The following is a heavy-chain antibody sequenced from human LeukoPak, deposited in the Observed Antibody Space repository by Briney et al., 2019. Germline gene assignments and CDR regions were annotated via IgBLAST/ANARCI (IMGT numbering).Heavy chain of an antibody. CDR2: IYTSGST. CDR3: ARDSHSSGWTYFDS. Sequence: SETLSLTCTVSGGSISSGSYYWSWIRQPAGKGLEWIGRIYTSGSTNYSPSLKSRVSISLDTSKNQFSLNLSSVTAAGTAVYYCARDSHSSGWTYFDSWGQGTLVTVSS. J-gene: IGHJ4*02. V-gene: IGHV4-61*02. D-gene: IGHD6-19*01. CDR1: GGSISSGSYY.